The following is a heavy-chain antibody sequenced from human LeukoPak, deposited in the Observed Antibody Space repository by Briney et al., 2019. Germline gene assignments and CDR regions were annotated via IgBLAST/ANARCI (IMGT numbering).Heavy chain of an antibody. CDR1: GITFSSYA. CDR2: ISAGGDNT. Sequence: GGSLRLSCAASGITFSSYAMTWVRQAPGKGLEWVSAISAGGDNTYYADSVKGRFTISRDNPKNTLYLQMSSLSAEDTAVYYCAKMNVLTGYYTPNFDFWGQGTLVTVSS. D-gene: IGHD3-9*01. V-gene: IGHV3-23*01. J-gene: IGHJ4*02. CDR3: AKMNVLTGYYTPNFDF.